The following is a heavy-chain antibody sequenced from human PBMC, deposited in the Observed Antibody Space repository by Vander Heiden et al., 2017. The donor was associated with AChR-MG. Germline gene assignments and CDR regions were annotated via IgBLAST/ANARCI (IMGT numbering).Heavy chain of an antibody. D-gene: IGHD2-2*01. CDR1: GCIFSTYD. Sequence: EVQLLESGGGLVRPGGSLRLSCAAPGCIFSTYDMTWVRRAPGKGLEWVSAIRNGGDGAYYADSVKGRFTISRDNSRNTLYLQMNSLRAEDTAVYYCAKAVLPAYYYYYGMDIWGQGTTVTVSS. J-gene: IGHJ6*02. CDR3: AKAVLPAYYYYYGMDI. CDR2: IRNGGDGA. V-gene: IGHV3-23*01.